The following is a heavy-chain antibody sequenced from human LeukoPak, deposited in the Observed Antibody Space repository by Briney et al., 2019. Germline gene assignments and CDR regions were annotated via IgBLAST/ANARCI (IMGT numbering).Heavy chain of an antibody. J-gene: IGHJ3*02. CDR2: INPNSGGT. Sequence: GASVKVSCKASGYTFTGYYMHWVRQAPGQGLEWMGWINPNSGGTNYAQKFQGRVTMTRDTSISTAYMELSRLRSDDTAVYYCATGYSSGWYPPGDAFDIWGQGTMVTVSS. V-gene: IGHV1-2*02. CDR3: ATGYSSGWYPPGDAFDI. D-gene: IGHD6-19*01. CDR1: GYTFTGYY.